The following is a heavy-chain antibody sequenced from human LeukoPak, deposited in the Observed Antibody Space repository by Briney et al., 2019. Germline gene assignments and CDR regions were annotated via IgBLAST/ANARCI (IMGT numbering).Heavy chain of an antibody. CDR1: GYSFTNCW. D-gene: IGHD2-15*01. CDR2: LYPGDSDA. CDR3: ATSTGGGSFDY. J-gene: IGHJ4*02. V-gene: IGHV5-51*01. Sequence: GESLKISCKGSGYSFTNCWIGWVRQMPGKGLECMGILYPGDSDARYGPSFQGQVTISADKSITTAYLQWSSLKASDTAMYYCATSTGGGSFDYWGQGTLVTVSS.